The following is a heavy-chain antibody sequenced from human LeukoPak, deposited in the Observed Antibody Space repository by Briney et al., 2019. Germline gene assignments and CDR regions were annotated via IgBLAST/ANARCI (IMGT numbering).Heavy chain of an antibody. D-gene: IGHD3-22*01. CDR1: GGSISSSSYY. J-gene: IGHJ4*02. CDR2: IYYSEST. V-gene: IGHV4-39*01. CDR3: ARRRVSGSTDWLDY. Sequence: SQTLCLTCAVSGGSISSSSYYWGWIPQPPGKGLETGGGIYYSESTYTKPSLKSRVTISLDTRQNQHSLKLRAVTAADRAVYFCARRRVSGSTDWLDYWGEETLVTVS.